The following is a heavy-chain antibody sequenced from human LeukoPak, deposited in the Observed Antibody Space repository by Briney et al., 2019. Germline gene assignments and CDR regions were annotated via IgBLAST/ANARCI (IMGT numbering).Heavy chain of an antibody. D-gene: IGHD1-1*01. Sequence: SETLSLTCTVSGGSISSYYWSWIRQPPGKGLEWIGYIYTSGSTNYNPSLKSRVTIPVDTSKNQFSLKLSSVTAADTAVYYCAGYLSYFDYWGQGTLVTVSS. V-gene: IGHV4-4*09. J-gene: IGHJ4*02. CDR1: GGSISSYY. CDR3: AGYLSYFDY. CDR2: IYTSGST.